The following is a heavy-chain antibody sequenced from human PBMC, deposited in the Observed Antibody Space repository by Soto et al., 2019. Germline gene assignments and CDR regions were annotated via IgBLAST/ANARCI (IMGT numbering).Heavy chain of an antibody. CDR3: AADHEYIVATW. CDR1: GFTFTSSA. D-gene: IGHD5-12*01. J-gene: IGHJ4*02. CDR2: IIVGSGNT. Sequence: SVKVSCKASGFTFTSSAVHWVRQARGQRLEWIGWIIVGSGNTNYAQKFQERVTITRDMSTSTAYMELSSLRSEDTAVYYCAADHEYIVATWWGQGTLVTVSS. V-gene: IGHV1-58*01.